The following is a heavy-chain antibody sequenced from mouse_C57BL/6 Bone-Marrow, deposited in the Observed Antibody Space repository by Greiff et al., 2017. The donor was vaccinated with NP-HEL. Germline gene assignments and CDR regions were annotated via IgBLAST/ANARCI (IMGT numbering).Heavy chain of an antibody. CDR1: GYTFTSYW. V-gene: IGHV1-55*01. D-gene: IGHD6-1*01. CDR2: IYPGSGST. J-gene: IGHJ4*01. Sequence: VQLQQPGAELVKPGASVKMSCKASGYTFTSYWITWVKQRPGQGLEWIGDIYPGSGSTNYNEKFKSKATLTVDTSSSTAYMQLSSLTSEDSAVYYCARRIGCSEAMGYWGKGTSVTVSS. CDR3: ARRIGCSEAMGY.